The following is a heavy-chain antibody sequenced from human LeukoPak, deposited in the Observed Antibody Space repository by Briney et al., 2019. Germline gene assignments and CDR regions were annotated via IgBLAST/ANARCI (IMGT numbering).Heavy chain of an antibody. J-gene: IGHJ6*02. Sequence: PGGSLRLSCAASGFTFSSYAMSWVRQAPGKGLEWVSAISGSGGSTYYADSVKGRFTISRDNSKNTLYLQMNSLRAEDTAVYYCARAGEYYDSSGYGYYYYGMDVWGQGTTVTVSS. CDR2: ISGSGGST. CDR1: GFTFSSYA. D-gene: IGHD3-22*01. CDR3: ARAGEYYDSSGYGYYYYGMDV. V-gene: IGHV3-23*01.